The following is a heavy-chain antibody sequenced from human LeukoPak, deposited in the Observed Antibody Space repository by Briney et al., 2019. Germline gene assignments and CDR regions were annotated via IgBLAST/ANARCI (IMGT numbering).Heavy chain of an antibody. V-gene: IGHV1-69*06. CDR2: IIPMFGTA. Sequence: SVKVSCKTSGGTFSTYAITWVRQTPGQGLERMGGIIPMFGTANYAQKFQDRVTITADTSTSTAYMELRSLRSDDTAVYYCARDRRYCGGDCWDSFDYWGQGTLVTVSS. J-gene: IGHJ4*02. CDR3: ARDRRYCGGDCWDSFDY. CDR1: GGTFSTYA. D-gene: IGHD2-21*02.